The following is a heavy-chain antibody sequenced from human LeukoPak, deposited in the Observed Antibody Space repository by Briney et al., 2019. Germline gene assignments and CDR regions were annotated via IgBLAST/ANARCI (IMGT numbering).Heavy chain of an antibody. D-gene: IGHD3-10*01. CDR1: GFSLSTSGMC. CDR2: IDWDDDK. J-gene: IGHJ5*02. Sequence: ESGPTLVNPTQTLTLTCTFSGFSLSTSGMCVSWIRQPPGKALEWLARIDWDDDKYYSTSLKTRLTITKDTSKNQVVLTMTNMDPVDTATYYCARKTYGPPVPHPWGQGTLVTVSS. CDR3: ARKTYGPPVPHP. V-gene: IGHV2-70*12.